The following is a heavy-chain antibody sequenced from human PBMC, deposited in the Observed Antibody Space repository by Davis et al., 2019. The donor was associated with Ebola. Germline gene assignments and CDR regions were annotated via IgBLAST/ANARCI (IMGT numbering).Heavy chain of an antibody. D-gene: IGHD1-26*01. Sequence: GGSLRLSCAASGFTFDSYAMSWVRQAPGKGLEWVSTLGTSADAYYADSVKGRFTISRDNSKNTLYLQINCLGVEDTAIYYCAKDTSNIWFDIWGQGTVVTVSS. CDR3: AKDTSNIWFDI. J-gene: IGHJ3*02. CDR2: LGTSADA. V-gene: IGHV3-23*01. CDR1: GFTFDSYA.